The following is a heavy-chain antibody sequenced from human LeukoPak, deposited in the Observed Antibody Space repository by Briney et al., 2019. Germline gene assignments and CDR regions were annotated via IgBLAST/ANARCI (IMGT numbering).Heavy chain of an antibody. V-gene: IGHV4-39*01. CDR2: IYYSGST. Sequence: PSETLSLPCTVSGGSISSSSYYWGWIRPPPGTGLERIGSIYYSGSTYYNPSLKSRVTISVDTSKNQFSLKLSSVTAADTAVYYCARLDYVWGRHFDYWGQGTLVTVSS. D-gene: IGHD3-16*01. CDR3: ARLDYVWGRHFDY. J-gene: IGHJ4*02. CDR1: GGSISSSSYY.